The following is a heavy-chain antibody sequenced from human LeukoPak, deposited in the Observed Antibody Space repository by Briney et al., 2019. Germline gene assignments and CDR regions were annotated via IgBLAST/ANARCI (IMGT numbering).Heavy chain of an antibody. J-gene: IGHJ6*02. Sequence: ASVNVSFKASGGTFSSYAISWVRQAPGQGLEWMGGIIPIFGTANYAQKFQGRVTITADESTSTAYMELSSLRSEDTAVYYCASGSGYYYYYYGMDVWGQGTTVTVSS. D-gene: IGHD3-22*01. V-gene: IGHV1-69*13. CDR2: IIPIFGTA. CDR3: ASGSGYYYYYYGMDV. CDR1: GGTFSSYA.